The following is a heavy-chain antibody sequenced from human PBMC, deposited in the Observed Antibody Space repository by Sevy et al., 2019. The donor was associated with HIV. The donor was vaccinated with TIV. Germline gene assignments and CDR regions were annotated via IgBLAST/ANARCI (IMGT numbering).Heavy chain of an antibody. CDR1: GFTFSSYS. Sequence: GGSLRLSCAASGFTFSSYSMNWVRQAPGKGLEWVSYISSRSSTIYYAYSVKGRFTISRDNAKNSLYLRMNSLRAEDTVVYYCATLYGPIAAGCWFDSWGQGTLVTVSS. J-gene: IGHJ5*01. CDR3: ATLYGPIAAGCWFDS. CDR2: ISSRSSTI. V-gene: IGHV3-48*01. D-gene: IGHD6-13*01.